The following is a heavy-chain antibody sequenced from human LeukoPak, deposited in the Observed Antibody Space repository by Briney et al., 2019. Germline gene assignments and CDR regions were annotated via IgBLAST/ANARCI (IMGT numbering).Heavy chain of an antibody. CDR1: GYTFTSYY. CDR2: ISAYNGNT. V-gene: IGHV1-18*04. J-gene: IGHJ5*02. D-gene: IGHD5-12*01. CDR3: AREEVASNWFDP. Sequence: ASVKVSCKASGYTFTSYYMHWVRQAPGQGLEWMGWISAYNGNTNYAQKLQGRVTMTTDTSTSTAYMELRSLRSDDTAVYYCAREEVASNWFDPWGQGTLVTVSS.